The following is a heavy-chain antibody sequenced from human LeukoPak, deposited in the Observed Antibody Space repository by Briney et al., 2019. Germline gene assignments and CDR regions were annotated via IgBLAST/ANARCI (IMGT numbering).Heavy chain of an antibody. Sequence: GASVKVSCKASGYTFTSYDINWVRQATGQGLEWMGWMNPNSGNTGYAQKFQGRVTMTRNTSISTAYMELSSLRSEDTAVYDCARVLRYFDWSRDYYYMDVWGKGTTVTVSS. CDR2: MNPNSGNT. CDR3: ARVLRYFDWSRDYYYMDV. D-gene: IGHD3-9*01. J-gene: IGHJ6*03. CDR1: GYTFTSYD. V-gene: IGHV1-8*01.